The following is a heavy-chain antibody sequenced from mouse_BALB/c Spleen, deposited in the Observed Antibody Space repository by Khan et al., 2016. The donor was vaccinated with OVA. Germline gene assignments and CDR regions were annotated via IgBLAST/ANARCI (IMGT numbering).Heavy chain of an antibody. J-gene: IGHJ1*01. CDR3: ARSGGNFHWYFDV. V-gene: IGHV5-17*02. Sequence: EVELVESGGGLVQPGGSRKLSCAASGFTFSSFGIHWVRQAPKKGLEWVAYISSGSSTIYYVDTVKGRFTISIDIPKNTPFLQMTSLRSEDTAMYYCARSGGNFHWYFDVWGAGTSVTVSS. CDR1: GFTFSSFG. D-gene: IGHD2-1*01. CDR2: ISSGSSTI.